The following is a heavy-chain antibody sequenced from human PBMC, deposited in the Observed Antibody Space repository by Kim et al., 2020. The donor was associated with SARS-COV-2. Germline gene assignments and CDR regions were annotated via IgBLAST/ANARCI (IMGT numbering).Heavy chain of an antibody. CDR2: IKQDGSEK. V-gene: IGHV3-7*01. CDR3: ARGGYYDSSGYLDY. Sequence: GGSLRLSCAASGFTFSSYWMSWVRQAPGKGLEWVANIKQDGSEKYYVDSVKGRFTISRDNAKNSLYLQMNSLRAEDTAVYYCARGGYYDSSGYLDYWGQGTLVTVSS. CDR1: GFTFSSYW. J-gene: IGHJ4*02. D-gene: IGHD3-22*01.